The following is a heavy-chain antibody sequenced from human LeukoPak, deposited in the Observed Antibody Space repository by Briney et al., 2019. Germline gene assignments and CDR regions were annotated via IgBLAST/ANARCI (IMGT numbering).Heavy chain of an antibody. J-gene: IGHJ6*03. CDR1: GGSISSYY. D-gene: IGHD6-6*01. V-gene: IGHV4-4*09. Sequence: SETLSLTCTVSGGSISSYYWSWIRQPPGKGLEWIGYIYTSGSTNYNPSLKSRVTISVDTSKNQFSLKLSSVTAADTAVYYCARRAGYSSSYYYYYYMDVWGKGTTVTVSS. CDR2: IYTSGST. CDR3: ARRAGYSSSYYYYYYMDV.